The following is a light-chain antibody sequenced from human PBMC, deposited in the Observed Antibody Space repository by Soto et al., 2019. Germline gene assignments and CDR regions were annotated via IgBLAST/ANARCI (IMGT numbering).Light chain of an antibody. V-gene: IGLV3-21*04. CDR2: YDS. J-gene: IGLJ2*01. CDR3: QVWDSSSDHVV. Sequence: SYELTQPPSVSVAPGSTARITCGGNSIGSESVHWYQQKPGQAPVVVIYYDSDRPSGIPERFSGSKSGNTATLTISRVEAGDEADYYCQVWDSSSDHVVFGGGTKVTVL. CDR1: SIGSES.